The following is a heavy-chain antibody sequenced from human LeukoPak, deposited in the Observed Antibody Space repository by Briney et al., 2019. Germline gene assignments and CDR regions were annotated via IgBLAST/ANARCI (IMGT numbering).Heavy chain of an antibody. V-gene: IGHV4-39*01. D-gene: IGHD6-19*01. Sequence: PSETLSLTCTVSGGSISSSSYYWGWIRQPPGKGLEWIGSIYYSGRTYYNLSLKSRVTISVNTSKNQFPLNLSSVSAADTAMYYCARQAVGLGHFDLWGRGTLVSVSS. CDR1: GGSISSSSYY. CDR3: ARQAVGLGHFDL. J-gene: IGHJ2*01. CDR2: IYYSGRT.